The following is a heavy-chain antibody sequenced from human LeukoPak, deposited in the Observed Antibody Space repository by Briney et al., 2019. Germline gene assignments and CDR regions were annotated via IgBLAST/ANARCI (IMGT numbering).Heavy chain of an antibody. V-gene: IGHV3-7*01. Sequence: GGSLRLSCVASGFSFSDYWMSWVGQAPGKGLEWGASIKTDGSAKYCVDSLKGRFTISRDNAKNSLYLQMNNLRAEDTAVYYCARDPESQKGRDGLDYWGQGSLVTVAS. CDR3: ARDPESQKGRDGLDY. D-gene: IGHD1-14*01. J-gene: IGHJ4*02. CDR1: GFSFSDYW. CDR2: IKTDGSAK.